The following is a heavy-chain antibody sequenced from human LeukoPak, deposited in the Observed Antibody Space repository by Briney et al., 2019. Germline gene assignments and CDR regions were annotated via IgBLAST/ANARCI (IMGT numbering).Heavy chain of an antibody. V-gene: IGHV2-5*01. J-gene: IGHJ5*02. CDR3: APGRTMSGFDP. CDR2: IYWNDDK. D-gene: IGHD1-14*01. CDR1: GFSLSTSGVG. Sequence: SGPTLVNPRKSLTQTCSFSGFSLSTSGVGVGWVRQSPGKALEWLALIYWNDDKRYSPSLKSRFTITRDTSKNQVVLTMTNMDPVDTATYYCAPGRTMSGFDPWSQGTLVTVSS.